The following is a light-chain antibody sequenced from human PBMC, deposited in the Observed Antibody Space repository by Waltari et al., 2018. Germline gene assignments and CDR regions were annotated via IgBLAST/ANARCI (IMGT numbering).Light chain of an antibody. J-gene: IGKJ4*01. CDR3: QQYHHWST. CDR1: QSIMTN. CDR2: DAS. V-gene: IGKV3-15*01. Sequence: EIVMTQSPATLPVSPGERGTLSCWASQSIMTNVAWYQQKPGQAPRLLIYDASTRATDTPARFSGSGSGTDSTLTISSLQSEDFAVYYCQQYHHWSTFGGGTKVEI.